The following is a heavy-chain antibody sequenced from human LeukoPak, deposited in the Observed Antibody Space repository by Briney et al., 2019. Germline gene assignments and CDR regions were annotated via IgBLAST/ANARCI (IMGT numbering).Heavy chain of an antibody. J-gene: IGHJ3*01. CDR2: ISGYNANT. Sequence: ASVKVSCKASGYXFTNYGISWVRQAPGQGLEWMGWISGYNANTKYAERVQGRVTMTTDTSTSTAYMELRSLRSDDTAVYYCVRDHKLPVYERVFDYWGQGTMVTVSS. V-gene: IGHV1-18*01. CDR1: GYXFTNYG. CDR3: VRDHKLPVYERVFDY. D-gene: IGHD3-16*01.